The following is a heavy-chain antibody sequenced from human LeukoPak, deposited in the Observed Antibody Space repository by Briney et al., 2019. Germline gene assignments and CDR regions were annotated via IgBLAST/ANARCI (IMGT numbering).Heavy chain of an antibody. Sequence: GASAKVSCKASGYTFTGYYMHWVRQAPGQGLEWMGWINPNSGGTSYAQRFQGRVTLTRDTSISTAYMELSRLRSGDTAVYYCARGGAGTAYYDWDFFRFDYWGQGTLVTVSS. CDR2: INPNSGGT. D-gene: IGHD5-12*01. CDR3: ARGGAGTAYYDWDFFRFDY. CDR1: GYTFTGYY. V-gene: IGHV1-2*02. J-gene: IGHJ4*02.